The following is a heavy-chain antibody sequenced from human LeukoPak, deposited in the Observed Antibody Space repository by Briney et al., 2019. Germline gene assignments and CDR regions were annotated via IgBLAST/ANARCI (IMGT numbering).Heavy chain of an antibody. D-gene: IGHD4/OR15-4a*01. Sequence: GGSLRLSCAASGFTFSSYWMSWVRQAPGKGLEWVANVKQDGSDKYYVDSVKGRFTISRDNAKNSLYLQMNSLRAEDTAVYYCATDRQPSRYLGLWSWGQGTLVTVSS. CDR1: GFTFSSYW. J-gene: IGHJ4*02. V-gene: IGHV3-7*01. CDR3: ATDRQPSRYLGLWS. CDR2: VKQDGSDK.